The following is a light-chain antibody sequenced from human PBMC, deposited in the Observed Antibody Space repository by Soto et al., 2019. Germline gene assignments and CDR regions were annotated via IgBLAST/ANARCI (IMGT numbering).Light chain of an antibody. CDR2: WAS. V-gene: IGKV4-1*01. CDR1: QSLFYSSNNKDY. CDR3: QQYFNTPWT. Sequence: DIVMTQSPDSLAVSLGERATINCKSSQSLFYSSNNKDYFAWYQQKPGQPPRLLIYWASTRESGVPERFSGSGSGTSFTLTVSSLQAEDVAVYYCQQYFNTPWTFGQGTKVEIK. J-gene: IGKJ1*01.